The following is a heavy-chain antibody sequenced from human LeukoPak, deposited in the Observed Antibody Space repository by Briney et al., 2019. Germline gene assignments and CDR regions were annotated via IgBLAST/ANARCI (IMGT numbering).Heavy chain of an antibody. V-gene: IGHV3-53*01. CDR2: IYSGGST. CDR3: ARGTQYGSGLDAFDI. CDR1: GFTVSSNY. D-gene: IGHD3-10*01. J-gene: IGHJ3*02. Sequence: PGGSLRLSCAASGFTVSSNYMSWVRQAPGKGLEWVSVIYSGGSTYYADSVKGRFTISRDNSKNTLYLQMNSLRAEDTAVYYCARGTQYGSGLDAFDIWGQGTMVTVSS.